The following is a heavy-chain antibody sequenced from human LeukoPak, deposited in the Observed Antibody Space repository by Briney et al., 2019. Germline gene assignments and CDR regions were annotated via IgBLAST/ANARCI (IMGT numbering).Heavy chain of an antibody. J-gene: IGHJ5*02. CDR3: RTIFGVVNWFDP. CDR2: ISGSGGST. CDR1: GFTFSSDA. D-gene: IGHD3-3*01. V-gene: IGHV3-23*01. Sequence: GGSLRLSCAASGFTFSSDAMSWVRQAPGKGLEWVSAISGSGGSTYYADSVKGRFTISRDNSKNTLYLQMNSLRAEDTAVYYCRTIFGVVNWFDPWGQGTLVTVSS.